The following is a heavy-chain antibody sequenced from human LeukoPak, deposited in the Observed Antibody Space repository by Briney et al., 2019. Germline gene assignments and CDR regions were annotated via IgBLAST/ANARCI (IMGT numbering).Heavy chain of an antibody. D-gene: IGHD6-13*01. CDR1: GGSFSGYY. CDR2: INHSGST. Sequence: PSETLSLTCAVYGGSFSGYYWSWIRQPPGKGLEWIGEINHSGSTNYNPSLKSRVAISVDTSKNQFSLKLSSVTAADMAVYYCARGRTGYHPLHWGQGTLVTVSP. V-gene: IGHV4-34*01. J-gene: IGHJ4*02. CDR3: ARGRTGYHPLH.